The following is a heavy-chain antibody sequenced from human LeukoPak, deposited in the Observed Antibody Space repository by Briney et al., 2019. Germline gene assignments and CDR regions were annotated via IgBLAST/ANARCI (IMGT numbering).Heavy chain of an antibody. CDR1: GFTFSSYA. CDR3: AKDALLVVGSSGYYYNN. CDR2: ISSSGGDT. V-gene: IGHV3-23*01. Sequence: PGGSLRLSCAASGFTFSSYAMIWVRQAPGKGLEWVSSISSSGGDTHYADSVKGRFTISRDNSKNTLYLQMNSLRAEDTAVYYCAKDALLVVGSSGYYYNNWGQGTLVTVSS. D-gene: IGHD3-22*01. J-gene: IGHJ4*02.